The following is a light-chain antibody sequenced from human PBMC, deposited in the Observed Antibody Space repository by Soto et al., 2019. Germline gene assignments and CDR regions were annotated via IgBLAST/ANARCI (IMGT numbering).Light chain of an antibody. CDR2: DAS. CDR1: QSISSY. CDR3: QQRLSWPPIT. J-gene: IGKJ5*01. V-gene: IGKV3-11*01. Sequence: EIVLTQSPATLSLSPGDRATLSCRASQSISSYLVWYQQKPGQAPRLLIYDASNRATGIPARFSGSGSGTDFTLTISSLEPEDFAVYYCQQRLSWPPITFGQGTRLEIK.